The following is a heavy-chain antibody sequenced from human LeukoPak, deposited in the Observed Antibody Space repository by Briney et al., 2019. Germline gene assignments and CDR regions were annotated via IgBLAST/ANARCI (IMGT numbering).Heavy chain of an antibody. CDR2: IYYSGST. J-gene: IGHJ4*02. Sequence: SETLSLTCTVSGGSVSSGSYYWSWIRQPPGKRLEWIGYIYYSGSTNYNPSLKSRATISVDTSKTQFSLKLSSVTAADTAVYFCARADSSGYYRIDYFHYWGQGTLVTVSS. CDR3: ARADSSGYYRIDYFHY. CDR1: GGSVSSGSYY. D-gene: IGHD3-22*01. V-gene: IGHV4-61*01.